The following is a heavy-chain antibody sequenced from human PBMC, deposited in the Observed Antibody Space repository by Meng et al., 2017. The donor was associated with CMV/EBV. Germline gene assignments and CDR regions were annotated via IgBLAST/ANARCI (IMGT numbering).Heavy chain of an antibody. CDR1: GFAFTSSA. Sequence: SVKVSCKASGFAFTSSAVQWVRQARGQRLEWIGRIVVGSGNTNYAQKFQERVTITRDMSTSTAYMELSSLRSEDAAVYYCAAGGNIVVVPAATMGESEYFQHWGQGTLVTVSS. V-gene: IGHV1-58*01. D-gene: IGHD2-2*01. CDR2: IVVGSGNT. CDR3: AAGGNIVVVPAATMGESEYFQH. J-gene: IGHJ1*01.